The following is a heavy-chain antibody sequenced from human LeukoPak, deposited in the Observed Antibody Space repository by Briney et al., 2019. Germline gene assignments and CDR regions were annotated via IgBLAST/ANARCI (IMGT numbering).Heavy chain of an antibody. J-gene: IGHJ1*01. V-gene: IGHV1-2*02. CDR2: INPNSGGT. CDR1: GYTFTGYY. D-gene: IGHD2-15*01. Sequence: ASVKVSCKASGYTFTGYYMHWVRQAPGQGLEWMGWINPNSGGTNYAQKFQGRVTMTRDTSIGTAYMELSRLRSDDTAVYYCAMTQDVVVVAATREYFQHWGQGTLVTVSS. CDR3: AMTQDVVVVAATREYFQH.